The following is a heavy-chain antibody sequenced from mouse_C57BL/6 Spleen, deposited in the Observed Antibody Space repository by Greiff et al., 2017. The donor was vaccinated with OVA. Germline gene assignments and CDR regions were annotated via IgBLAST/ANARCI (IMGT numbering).Heavy chain of an antibody. J-gene: IGHJ3*01. CDR1: GFTFSSYA. Sequence: EVKLQESGEGLVKPGGSLKLSCAASGFTFSSYAMSWVRQTPEKRLEWVASIRSGGGYTYYADTVKGRFTISRDNARNTLYLQMSSLKAEDTAMYYCTRKRDWDIFAYWGQGTLVTVSA. V-gene: IGHV5-9-1*02. CDR3: TRKRDWDIFAY. D-gene: IGHD4-1*01. CDR2: IRSGGGYT.